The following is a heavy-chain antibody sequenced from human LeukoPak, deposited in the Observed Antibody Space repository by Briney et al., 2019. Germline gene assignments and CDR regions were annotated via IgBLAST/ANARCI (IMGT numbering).Heavy chain of an antibody. D-gene: IGHD3-10*01. CDR3: ARTPTYYGSATYLDY. J-gene: IGHJ4*02. CDR2: IYYSGNT. CDR1: GGSISSYY. Sequence: PSETLSLTCTVSGGSISSYYWSWIRQPPGKGLEWIGYIYYSGNTNYNPSPKSRVTISVDTSKKQFSLNLRSVTAADTAVYYCARTPTYYGSATYLDYWGQGTLVTVSS. V-gene: IGHV4-59*01.